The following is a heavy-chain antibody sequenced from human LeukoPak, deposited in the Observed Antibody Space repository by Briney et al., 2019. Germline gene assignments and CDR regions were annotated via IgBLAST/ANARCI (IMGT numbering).Heavy chain of an antibody. CDR2: IKQDGSVK. J-gene: IGHJ4*02. Sequence: GGSLRLSCAASGFTFSSYWMTWVRQAPGKGLEWVANIKQDGSVKYYVDSVKGRFTISRDNAKNSLYLQMNSLRAEDTAIYNCARIGYSSSSLDFWGRGTLATVSS. D-gene: IGHD6-6*01. CDR1: GFTFSSYW. CDR3: ARIGYSSSSLDF. V-gene: IGHV3-7*03.